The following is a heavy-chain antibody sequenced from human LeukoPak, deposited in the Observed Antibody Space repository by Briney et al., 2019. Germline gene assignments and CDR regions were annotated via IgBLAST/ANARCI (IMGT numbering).Heavy chain of an antibody. V-gene: IGHV4-59*01. CDR2: IYYSGST. CDR3: AGTYYYGSGSYPQGWFDP. Sequence: PSETLSLTCTVSGGSISSYYWSWIRQPPGKGLEWIGYIYYSGSTNYNPSLKSRVTISVDTSKNQFSLKLSSVTAADTAVYYCAGTYYYGSGSYPQGWFDPWGQGTLVTVSS. CDR1: GGSISSYY. D-gene: IGHD3-10*01. J-gene: IGHJ5*02.